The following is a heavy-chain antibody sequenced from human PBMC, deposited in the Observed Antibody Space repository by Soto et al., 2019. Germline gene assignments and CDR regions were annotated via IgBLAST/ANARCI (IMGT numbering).Heavy chain of an antibody. J-gene: IGHJ4*02. CDR1: GGSISSGGYY. CDR3: ASSRRGDYDILTGWGY. D-gene: IGHD3-9*01. CDR2: IYYSGST. V-gene: IGHV4-31*03. Sequence: QVQLQESGPGLVKPSQTLSLTCTVSGGSISSGGYYWSWIRQHPGKGLEWIGYIYYSGSTYYNPSLKSRVTISVDTSKNQFSLKLSSVTAADTAVYYCASSRRGDYDILTGWGYWGQGTLVTVSS.